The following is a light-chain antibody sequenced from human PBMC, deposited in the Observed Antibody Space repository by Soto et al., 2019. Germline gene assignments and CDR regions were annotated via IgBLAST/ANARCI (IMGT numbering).Light chain of an antibody. V-gene: IGKV1-5*01. CDR2: DAS. CDR1: EDINDW. Sequence: DIQMTQSPSTLSASIGDRVTITCRASEDINDWLAWYQQKPGNAPKFLIYDASTLQSGVPSRFSGSGSATEFTLTISSLLPDDSATYYCQQYKSRRTFGQGTKVDIK. CDR3: QQYKSRRT. J-gene: IGKJ1*01.